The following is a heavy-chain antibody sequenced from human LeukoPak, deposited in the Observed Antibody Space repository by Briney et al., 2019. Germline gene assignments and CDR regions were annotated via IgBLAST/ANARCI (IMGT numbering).Heavy chain of an antibody. D-gene: IGHD6-13*01. CDR3: ARRRGYSSSWYPFDY. J-gene: IGHJ4*02. V-gene: IGHV4-39*01. CDR2: IYYSGST. Sequence: PSETLSLTCTVSGGSISSSSYYWGWIRQPPGKGLEWIGSIYYSGSTYYNPSLKSRVTISVDTSKNQFSLKLRSVTAADTAVYYCARRRGYSSSWYPFDYWGQGTLVTVSS. CDR1: GGSISSSSYY.